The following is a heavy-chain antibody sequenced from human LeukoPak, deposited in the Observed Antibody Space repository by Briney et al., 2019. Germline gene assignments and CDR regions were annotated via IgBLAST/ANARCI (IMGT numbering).Heavy chain of an antibody. CDR1: GGSFSGYY. CDR2: INHSGST. Sequence: SETLSLTCAVYGGSFSGYYWSRIRQPPGKGLEWIGEINHSGSTNYNPSLKSRVTISVDTSKNQFSLKLSSVTAADTAVYYCARQCSSGWYVNWFDPWGQGTLVTVSS. J-gene: IGHJ5*02. CDR3: ARQCSSGWYVNWFDP. V-gene: IGHV4-34*01. D-gene: IGHD6-19*01.